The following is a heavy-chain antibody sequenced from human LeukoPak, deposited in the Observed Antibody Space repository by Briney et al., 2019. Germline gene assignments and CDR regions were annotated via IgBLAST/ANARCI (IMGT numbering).Heavy chain of an antibody. Sequence: NPSETLSLTCTVSGGSISSYYWSWIRQPPGKGLEWIGYIFDTGSTNYNPSLKSRATISVDMSKNQFSLKLSSVTAADTAVYYCARHNHSGYTYGPFDFWGQGALVTVSS. J-gene: IGHJ4*02. CDR2: IFDTGST. CDR3: ARHNHSGYTYGPFDF. D-gene: IGHD5-18*01. CDR1: GGSISSYY. V-gene: IGHV4-59*08.